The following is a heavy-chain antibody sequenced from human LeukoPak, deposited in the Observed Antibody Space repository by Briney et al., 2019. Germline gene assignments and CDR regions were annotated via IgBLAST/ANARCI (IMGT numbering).Heavy chain of an antibody. V-gene: IGHV3-7*01. Sequence: GGSLRLSCATSGFTFSSYWMSWVRQAPGGGLEGVAIINQDGSERYYVDSVKGRFIISRDNAENSLSLRMNSLRAEDTAVYYCTRDRKNYGDYPLDHWGQGTLVTVSS. CDR1: GFTFSSYW. CDR3: TRDRKNYGDYPLDH. D-gene: IGHD4-17*01. J-gene: IGHJ4*02. CDR2: INQDGSER.